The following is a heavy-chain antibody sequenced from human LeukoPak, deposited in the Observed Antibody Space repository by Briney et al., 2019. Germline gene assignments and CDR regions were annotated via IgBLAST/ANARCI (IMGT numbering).Heavy chain of an antibody. D-gene: IGHD5-18*01. CDR3: AKDITAMAPLYYYYGMDV. CDR2: ISFDGSNE. CDR1: GFTFRSHG. V-gene: IGHV3-30*18. Sequence: GGSLRLSCAASGFTFRSHGMHWVRQAPGKGLEWVAFISFDGSNENYADSVKGRFTISRDNSKNSLYLQMNSLRTEDTALYYCAKDITAMAPLYYYYGMDVWGQGTTVTVSS. J-gene: IGHJ6*02.